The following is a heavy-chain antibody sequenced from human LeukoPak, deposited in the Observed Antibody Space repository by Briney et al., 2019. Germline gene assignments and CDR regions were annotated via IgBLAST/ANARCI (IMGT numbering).Heavy chain of an antibody. D-gene: IGHD4-17*01. CDR3: ARAGNPGGXLASYGDYSDRGSWXDP. CDR1: GYSISSGYY. Sequence: PSETLSLTCTVPGYSISSGYYWGWIRQPPGKGLEWIGSIYHSGSTYYNPSLKSRVTISVDTSKNQFSLKLSSVTAADTAVYYXARAGNPGGXLASYGDYSDRGSWXDPWGQGTLVTVSS. CDR2: IYHSGST. J-gene: IGHJ5*02. V-gene: IGHV4-38-2*02.